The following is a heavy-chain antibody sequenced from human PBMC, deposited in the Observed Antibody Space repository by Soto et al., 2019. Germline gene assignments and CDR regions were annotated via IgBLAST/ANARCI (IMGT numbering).Heavy chain of an antibody. CDR1: GGSFSGYY. CDR3: ARGVTYSSGWRPIRVGMDV. CDR2: INHSGST. J-gene: IGHJ6*02. Sequence: SETLSLTCAVYGGSFSGYYWSWIRQPPGKGLEWIGEINHSGSTNYNPSLKSRVTISVDTSKNQFSLKLSSVTAADTAVYYCARGVTYSSGWRPIRVGMDVWGQGTTVTVSS. V-gene: IGHV4-34*01. D-gene: IGHD6-19*01.